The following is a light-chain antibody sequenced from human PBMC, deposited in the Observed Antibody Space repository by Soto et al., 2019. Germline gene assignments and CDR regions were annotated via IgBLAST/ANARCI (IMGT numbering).Light chain of an antibody. J-gene: IGKJ5*01. Sequence: DIQMTQSPSSLSASVGDRVTITCRASQGISNYLAWYQQKLGKVPKLLIYAASTLQSGVPSRFSGSGSGTDFTLTINSLQPEDVATYFCQEYKSAPITFGQGTRLEIK. CDR3: QEYKSAPIT. CDR1: QGISNY. V-gene: IGKV1-27*01. CDR2: AAS.